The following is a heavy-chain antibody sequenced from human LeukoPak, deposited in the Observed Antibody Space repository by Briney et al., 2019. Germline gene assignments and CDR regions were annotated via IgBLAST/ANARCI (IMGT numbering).Heavy chain of an antibody. J-gene: IGHJ3*02. CDR3: ARLPSIYDAFDI. CDR2: INHSGST. V-gene: IGHV4-34*01. D-gene: IGHD5/OR15-5a*01. Sequence: SETLSLTCAVYGGSFSGYYWSWIRQPPGKGLEWIGEINHSGSTNYNPSLKSRVTISVDTSKNQFSLKLSSVTAADTAVYYCARLPSIYDAFDIWGQGTMVTVSS. CDR1: GGSFSGYY.